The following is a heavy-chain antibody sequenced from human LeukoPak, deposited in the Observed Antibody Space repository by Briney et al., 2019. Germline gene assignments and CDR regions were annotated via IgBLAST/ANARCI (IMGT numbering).Heavy chain of an antibody. Sequence: GESLKISCQGSGYNFPIYWIGWVRQMPGQGLEWMGIIYPGDSDTRYIPSFKGQVTISADKSISTAYLQWSSLKASDTAMYYCARRYGSGSYSDYWGQGTLVTVSS. CDR3: ARRYGSGSYSDY. J-gene: IGHJ4*02. CDR1: GYNFPIYW. D-gene: IGHD3-10*01. CDR2: IYPGDSDT. V-gene: IGHV5-51*01.